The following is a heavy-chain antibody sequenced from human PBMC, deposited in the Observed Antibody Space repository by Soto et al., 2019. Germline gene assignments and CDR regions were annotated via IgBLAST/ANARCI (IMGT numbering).Heavy chain of an antibody. CDR2: SYYSGST. CDR3: ARTSDGDLDY. Sequence: PSDTLSLTFTVSGGSISSSYWSWIRQPQGKGLEWIGYSYYSGSTNYNPSLKSRGTISVDTSKNQFSLKRSSVTAADTAVYYCARTSDGDLDYWGQGTLVTVSS. CDR1: GGSISSSY. V-gene: IGHV4-59*01. J-gene: IGHJ4*02. D-gene: IGHD4-17*01.